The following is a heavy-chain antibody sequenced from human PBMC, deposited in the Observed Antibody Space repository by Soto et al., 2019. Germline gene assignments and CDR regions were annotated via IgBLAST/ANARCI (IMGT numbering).Heavy chain of an antibody. CDR2: ISAYNGNT. D-gene: IGHD3-10*01. V-gene: IGHV1-18*01. CDR3: ARVYPNYYGSGSYYPYFDY. Sequence: QVQLVQSGAEVKKPGASVKVSCKASGYTFTSYGISWVRQAPGQGLEWMGWISAYNGNTNYAQKLQGRVTMTTDTSTSTAYMGLRSLRSDDTAVYYCARVYPNYYGSGSYYPYFDYWGQGTLVTVSS. J-gene: IGHJ4*02. CDR1: GYTFTSYG.